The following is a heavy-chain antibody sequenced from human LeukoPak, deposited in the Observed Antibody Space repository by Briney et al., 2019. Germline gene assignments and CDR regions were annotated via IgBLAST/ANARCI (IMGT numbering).Heavy chain of an antibody. Sequence: PGGSLRHSCAASGFTFSSYEMNWVRQAPGKGLEWVSYISSSGSTIYYADSVKGRFTISRDNAKNSLYLQMNSPRAEDTAVYYCAELGITMIGGVWGKGTTVTISS. CDR2: ISSSGSTI. CDR1: GFTFSSYE. CDR3: AELGITMIGGV. J-gene: IGHJ6*04. D-gene: IGHD3-10*02. V-gene: IGHV3-48*03.